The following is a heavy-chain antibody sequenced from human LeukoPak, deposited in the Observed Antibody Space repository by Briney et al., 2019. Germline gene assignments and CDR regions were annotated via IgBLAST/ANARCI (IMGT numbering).Heavy chain of an antibody. J-gene: IGHJ4*02. Sequence: PSETLSLTCAVYGGSFSGYYWSWIRQPPGKGLEWIGEINHSGSTNYNPSLKSRVTISVDTSKNQFSLKLSSVTAADTAVYYCARQLGFYDILTGYRPYYFDYWGQGTLVTVSS. D-gene: IGHD3-9*01. CDR2: INHSGST. CDR1: GGSFSGYY. CDR3: ARQLGFYDILTGYRPYYFDY. V-gene: IGHV4-34*01.